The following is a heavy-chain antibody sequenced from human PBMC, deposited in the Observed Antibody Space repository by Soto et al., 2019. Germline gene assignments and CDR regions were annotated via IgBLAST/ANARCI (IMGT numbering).Heavy chain of an antibody. V-gene: IGHV5-51*01. CDR1: GNSFTSYW. J-gene: IGHJ6*02. Sequence: GESLKISCKGSGNSFTSYWIGWVRQMPGKGLEWMGIIYPGDSDTRYSPSFQGQVTISADKSISTAYLYWSSLKASDTAVYYCAGIAVAATYYLYGMDVWGQGTTVTVSS. CDR2: IYPGDSDT. CDR3: AGIAVAATYYLYGMDV. D-gene: IGHD6-19*01.